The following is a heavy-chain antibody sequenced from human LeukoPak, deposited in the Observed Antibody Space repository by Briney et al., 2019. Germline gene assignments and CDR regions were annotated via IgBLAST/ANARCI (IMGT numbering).Heavy chain of an antibody. CDR1: GFTFSSYA. CDR2: IKQDGSEK. V-gene: IGHV3-7*01. CDR3: ARDLDYGDCFDY. D-gene: IGHD4-17*01. Sequence: GGSLRLSCAASGFTFSSYAMNWVRRAPGKGLEWVANIKQDGSEKYYVDSVKGRFTISRDNAKNSLYLQMNSLRAEDTAVYYCARDLDYGDCFDYWGQGALVTVSS. J-gene: IGHJ4*02.